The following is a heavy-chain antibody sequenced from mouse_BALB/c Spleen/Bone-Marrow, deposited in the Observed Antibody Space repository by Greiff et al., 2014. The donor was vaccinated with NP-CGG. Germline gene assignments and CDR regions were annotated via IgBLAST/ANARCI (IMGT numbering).Heavy chain of an antibody. D-gene: IGHD2-2*01. CDR2: IDPANGNT. Sequence: VPLQQSGAELLKPGASVKLSCTASGFNIKDTYMPWVKQRPEQGLEWIGRIDPANGNTKYDPKFQGKASITADTSSNTAYLQLSSLTSEDTAVYYCASYVYGYYFDYWGQGTTLTVSS. CDR3: ASYVYGYYFDY. CDR1: GFNIKDTY. V-gene: IGHV14-3*02. J-gene: IGHJ2*01.